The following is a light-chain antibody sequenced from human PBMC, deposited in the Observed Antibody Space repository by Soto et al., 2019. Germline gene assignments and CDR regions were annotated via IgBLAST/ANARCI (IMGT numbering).Light chain of an antibody. CDR3: SSYTSINVV. V-gene: IGLV2-14*01. CDR2: DVS. CDR1: SSDVGGYNY. Sequence: QSVLTQPASVSGSPGQSITISCTGTSSDVGGYNYVSWYQQHPGKAPKLMIYDVSNRPSGVSNRFSGSKSGNTAALTFSGLEAEDEANYYCSSYTSINVVFGRGSKRTVL. J-gene: IGLJ2*01.